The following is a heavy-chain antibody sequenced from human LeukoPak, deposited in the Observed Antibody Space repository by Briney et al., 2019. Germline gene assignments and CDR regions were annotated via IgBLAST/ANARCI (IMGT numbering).Heavy chain of an antibody. CDR2: ISTYNGDT. D-gene: IGHD2-2*01. J-gene: IGHJ5*02. V-gene: IGHV1-18*01. Sequence: ASVKVSCKASGYTFTSYAMHWVRQAPGQRLEWMGWISTYNGDTNYAQNLQGRVTMTTDTSTSTAYMELRSLRSDDTAVYYCARLPLAAHNWFDTWGQGTLVTVSS. CDR3: ARLPLAAHNWFDT. CDR1: GYTFTSYA.